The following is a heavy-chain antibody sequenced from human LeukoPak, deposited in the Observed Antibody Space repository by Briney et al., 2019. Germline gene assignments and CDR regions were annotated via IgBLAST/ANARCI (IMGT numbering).Heavy chain of an antibody. J-gene: IGHJ4*02. V-gene: IGHV4-34*01. D-gene: IGHD6-13*01. CDR1: GFTFSTYS. CDR3: AREAGYSSSWYYFDY. Sequence: GSLRLSCAASGFTFSTYSMNWVRQAPGKGLEWIGEINHSGSTNYNPSLKSRVTISVDTSKNQFSLKLSSVTAADTAVYYCAREAGYSSSWYYFDYWGQGTLVTVSS. CDR2: INHSGST.